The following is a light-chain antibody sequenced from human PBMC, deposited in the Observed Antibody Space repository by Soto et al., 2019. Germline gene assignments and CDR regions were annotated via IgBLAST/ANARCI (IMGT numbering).Light chain of an antibody. CDR3: AAWDDSLSGPV. CDR2: SNS. CDR1: RSNIGTNY. V-gene: IGLV1-47*02. J-gene: IGLJ3*02. Sequence: QSVLTQPPSASGTPGQRVTISCSGRRSNIGTNYVYWYQQFPGTAPKLLIYSNSHRPSGVPDRFSGSKSGTSASLAISGLRSDDEADYYCAAWDDSLSGPVFGVGTKVSVL.